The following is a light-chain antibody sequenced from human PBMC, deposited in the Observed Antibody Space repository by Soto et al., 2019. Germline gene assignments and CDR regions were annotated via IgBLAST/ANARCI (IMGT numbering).Light chain of an antibody. V-gene: IGKV3-15*01. Sequence: EIMMTQSPATLSVSPGERATLSCRASQSVSNNVAWYQQKPGQVPRLLIYYASTRATGIPARFSGTGSGTEFNLTISSLHPSVFAHYSCRQCNDSPPITFGQGTRLEIK. CDR2: YAS. CDR1: QSVSNN. J-gene: IGKJ5*01. CDR3: RQCNDSPPIT.